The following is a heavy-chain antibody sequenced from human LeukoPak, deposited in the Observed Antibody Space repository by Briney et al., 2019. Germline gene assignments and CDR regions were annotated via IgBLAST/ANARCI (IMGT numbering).Heavy chain of an antibody. J-gene: IGHJ6*02. Sequence: PGRSLRLSCAASGFTFSSYAMHWVRQAPGKGLEWVSSISSSSSYIYYADSVKGRFTISRDNAKNSLYLQMNSLRAEDTAVYYCARDRYYYGMDVWGQGTTVTVSS. CDR1: GFTFSSYA. CDR2: ISSSSSYI. CDR3: ARDRYYYGMDV. V-gene: IGHV3-21*01.